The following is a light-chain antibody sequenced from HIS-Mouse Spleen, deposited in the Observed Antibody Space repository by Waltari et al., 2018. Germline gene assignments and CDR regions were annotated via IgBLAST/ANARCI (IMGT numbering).Light chain of an antibody. J-gene: IGLJ2*01. CDR2: EDS. V-gene: IGLV3-10*01. CDR1: ALPKKY. Sequence: SYELTQPPSVSVSPGQTARITCSGDALPKKYAYWYQQKSGQAPVLVIYEDSKRPSGSPGRFPGSSSGTMATLTISVAQVEDEADYYCYSPDSSGNHRVFGGGTKMTVL. CDR3: YSPDSSGNHRV.